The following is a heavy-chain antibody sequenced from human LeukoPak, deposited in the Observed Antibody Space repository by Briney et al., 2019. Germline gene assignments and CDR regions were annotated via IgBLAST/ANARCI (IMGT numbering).Heavy chain of an antibody. CDR3: ARVYTSAWSDSNWFDP. J-gene: IGHJ5*02. Sequence: SETLSLTCTVSGDSISSGGFYWSWIRQYPGKGLEWIGYIYYSGSTYFNSSLKSRVLISIDTSKNQFSLKMSSMTAADTAVYYCARVYTSAWSDSNWFDPWGQGTLVTVSS. CDR1: GDSISSGGFY. CDR2: IYYSGST. D-gene: IGHD6-19*01. V-gene: IGHV4-31*03.